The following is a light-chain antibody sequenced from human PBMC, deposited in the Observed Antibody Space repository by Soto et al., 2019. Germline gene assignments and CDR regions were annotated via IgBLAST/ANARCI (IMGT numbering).Light chain of an antibody. V-gene: IGLV2-11*01. CDR2: DVS. CDR3: CSYAGSYTSYV. J-gene: IGLJ1*01. CDR1: SSDVGGYNY. Sequence: QSVLTQPRSVSGSPGQSVTISCTGTSSDVGGYNYVSWYQQHPGKAPKLMIYDVSKRPSGVPDRFSGSKSGNTASLTISGLQAEDEADYYCCSYAGSYTSYVFGTRTKVTVL.